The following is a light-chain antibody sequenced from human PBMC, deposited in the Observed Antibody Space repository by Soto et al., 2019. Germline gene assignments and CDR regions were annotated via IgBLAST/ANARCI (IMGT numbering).Light chain of an antibody. CDR2: EVS. Sequence: QSALAQPDSVSGSPGQSITISCTGTSGDVGGYNYVSWYQQDPGKAPKLLIYEVSNRPSGVSNRFSGSKSANTASLTISGLQAEDEADYYCSSFTSSRTWVFGGGTQLTVL. CDR3: SSFTSSRTWV. V-gene: IGLV2-14*01. CDR1: SGDVGGYNY. J-gene: IGLJ2*01.